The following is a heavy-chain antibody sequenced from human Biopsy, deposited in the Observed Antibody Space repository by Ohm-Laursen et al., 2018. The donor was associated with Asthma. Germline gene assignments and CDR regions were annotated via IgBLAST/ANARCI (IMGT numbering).Heavy chain of an antibody. CDR3: ARVKDGYNFDY. Sequence: PSDTLSLTCAVSGGSISSGGYSWSWIRQPPGKGLEWIGYIYHSGSTYYNPSLKSRVTISVDRSKNQFSLKLSSVTAADTAVYYCARVKDGYNFDYWGQGTLVTVPS. CDR1: GGSISSGGYS. J-gene: IGHJ4*02. D-gene: IGHD5-24*01. CDR2: IYHSGST. V-gene: IGHV4-30-2*01.